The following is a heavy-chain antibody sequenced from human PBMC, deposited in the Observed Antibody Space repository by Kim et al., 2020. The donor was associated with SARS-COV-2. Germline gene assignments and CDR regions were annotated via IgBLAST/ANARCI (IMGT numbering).Heavy chain of an antibody. CDR3: ARNTLGGIAAADYDY. CDR1: GYTFTSYA. D-gene: IGHD6-13*01. J-gene: IGHJ4*02. CDR2: INTNTGNP. Sequence: ASVKVSCKASGYTFTSYAMNWVRQAPGQGLEWMGWINTNTGNPTYAQGFTGRFVFSLDTSVSTAYLQISSLKAEDTAVYYCARNTLGGIAAADYDYWGQGTLVTVSS. V-gene: IGHV7-4-1*02.